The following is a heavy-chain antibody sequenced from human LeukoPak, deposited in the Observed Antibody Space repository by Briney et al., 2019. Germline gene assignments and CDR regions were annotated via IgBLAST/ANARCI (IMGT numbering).Heavy chain of an antibody. CDR2: ISGTGGST. Sequence: GGSLRLSCAASGFTFSNYAMSWVRQAPGKGLEWVAGISGTGGSTHYVDSVKGRFTISRDNSKNTLYLQMNSLRAEDTAKYYCTKDYCGKFCSAVWGQGTTVTVSS. J-gene: IGHJ6*02. CDR1: GFTFSNYA. D-gene: IGHD3-9*01. V-gene: IGHV3-23*01. CDR3: TKDYCGKFCSAV.